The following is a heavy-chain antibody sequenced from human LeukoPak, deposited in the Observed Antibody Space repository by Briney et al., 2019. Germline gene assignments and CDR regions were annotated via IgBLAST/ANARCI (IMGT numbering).Heavy chain of an antibody. CDR2: VSYDGINK. CDR1: GFTFSHYG. J-gene: IGHJ4*02. V-gene: IGHV3-30-3*01. Sequence: PGGSLRLSCAASGFTFSHYGMHWVRQAPGKGLEWVAVVSYDGINKYYADSVKGRFTTSRDNSKNTLYLQMNSLRAEDTAVYYCARDQAYGDYCDYWGQGTLVTVSS. D-gene: IGHD4-17*01. CDR3: ARDQAYGDYCDY.